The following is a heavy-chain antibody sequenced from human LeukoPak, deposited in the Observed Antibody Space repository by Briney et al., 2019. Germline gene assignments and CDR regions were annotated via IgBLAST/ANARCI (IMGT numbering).Heavy chain of an antibody. D-gene: IGHD1-26*01. CDR2: IRYDGSDK. V-gene: IGHV3-30*02. J-gene: IGHJ4*02. CDR1: GFTFSSYG. CDR3: AKANRGSYYGLGDYFDY. Sequence: GGSLRLSCSPAGFTFSSYGMHWVRQAPGKGRVWVAFIRYDGSDKYYAESVKGRFTISRDNSKNTLYLQMNSLRTEDTAVYYCAKANRGSYYGLGDYFDYWGQGTLVTVSS.